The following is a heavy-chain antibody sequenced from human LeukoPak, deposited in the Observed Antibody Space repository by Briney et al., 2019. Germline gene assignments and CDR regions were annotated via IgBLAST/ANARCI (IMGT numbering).Heavy chain of an antibody. Sequence: ASVKVSCKASGGTFSSYAISWVRQAPGQGLEWMGGIIPIFGTANYAQKFQGRVTITTDESTSTAYMELSSLRSEDTAVYYCARGDYDAYYFDYWGQGTLVTVSS. CDR1: GGTFSSYA. V-gene: IGHV1-69*05. CDR3: ARGDYDAYYFDY. D-gene: IGHD3-22*01. J-gene: IGHJ4*02. CDR2: IIPIFGTA.